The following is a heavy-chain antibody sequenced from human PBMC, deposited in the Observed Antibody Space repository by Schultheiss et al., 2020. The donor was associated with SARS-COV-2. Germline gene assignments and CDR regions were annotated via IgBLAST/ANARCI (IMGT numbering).Heavy chain of an antibody. Sequence: SETLSLTCTVSGGSISSYYWGWIRQPPGKGLEWIGSIYYSGSTDYNPSLKSRVTISVDTSKNQFSLKLSSVTAADTAVYYCARFTTLQDNWFDPWGQGTLVTVSS. CDR1: GGSISSYY. D-gene: IGHD3-22*01. V-gene: IGHV4-59*01. CDR2: IYYSGST. J-gene: IGHJ5*02. CDR3: ARFTTLQDNWFDP.